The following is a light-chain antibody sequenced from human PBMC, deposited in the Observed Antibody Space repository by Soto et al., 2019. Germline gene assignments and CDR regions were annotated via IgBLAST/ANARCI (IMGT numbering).Light chain of an antibody. V-gene: IGLV2-14*01. CDR2: EVT. CDR3: SSYTAINTVT. J-gene: IGLJ2*01. CDR1: SSDVGGYNY. Sequence: QSALTQPASVSGSPGQSITISCTGTSSDVGGYNYVSWYQQHPGKGPKLMIYEVTTRPSGVSFRFSGSKSGNTASLTISGLQAEDEADYYCSSYTAINTVTFGGGTKLTVL.